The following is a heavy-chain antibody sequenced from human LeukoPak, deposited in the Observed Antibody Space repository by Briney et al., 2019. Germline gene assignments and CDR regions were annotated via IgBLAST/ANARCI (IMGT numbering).Heavy chain of an antibody. CDR3: VRSSSRSDVYFDY. CDR1: GFTFSDHY. J-gene: IGHJ4*02. CDR2: IRKKVNSYTT. Sequence: QPGGSLRLSCAASGFTFSDHYMDWVSQAPGKGLEWVGRIRKKVNSYTTEYAASVTGRFAISRDDSKDSLFLQMYSLKTEDTAVYYCVRSSSRSDVYFDYWGQGTLVTVSS. V-gene: IGHV3-72*01. D-gene: IGHD1-26*01.